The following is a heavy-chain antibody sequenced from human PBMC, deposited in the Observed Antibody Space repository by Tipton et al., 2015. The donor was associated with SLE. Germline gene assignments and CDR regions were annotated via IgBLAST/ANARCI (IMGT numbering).Heavy chain of an antibody. J-gene: IGHJ4*02. V-gene: IGHV4-34*01. CDR1: GGSFSGYS. CDR3: ARVIAAAVPTPYFDY. Sequence: TLSLTCAVYGGSFSGYSWSWIRQPPGKGLEWIGEINHSGSTNSNPSLKSRVTISVDTSKNQFPLKLSSVTAADTAVYYCARVIAAAVPTPYFDYWGQGTLVTVSS. D-gene: IGHD6-13*01. CDR2: INHSGST.